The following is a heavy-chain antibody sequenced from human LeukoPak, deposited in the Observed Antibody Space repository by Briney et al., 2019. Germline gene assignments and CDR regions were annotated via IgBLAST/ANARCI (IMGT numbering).Heavy chain of an antibody. D-gene: IGHD1-26*01. CDR2: VYGGGST. Sequence: GGPLRLSCAASGFTVTNTYMSWVRQAPGKGLEWVSVVYGGGSTYYADSVKGRFTISRDNSKNTLHLQMNSLRAEDTAVYYCARDTSGSSRVHYWGQGTLVTVSS. V-gene: IGHV3-66*01. CDR1: GFTVTNTY. CDR3: ARDTSGSSRVHY. J-gene: IGHJ4*02.